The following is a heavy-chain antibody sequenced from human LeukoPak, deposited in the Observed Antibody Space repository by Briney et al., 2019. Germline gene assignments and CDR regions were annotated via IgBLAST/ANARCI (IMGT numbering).Heavy chain of an antibody. J-gene: IGHJ4*02. CDR3: ARDQSGSLDY. V-gene: IGHV3-7*01. CDR1: GFTFSNTW. CDR2: INQDSKTK. D-gene: IGHD1-26*01. Sequence: GGSLRLSCATSGFTFSNTWKAWVRQAPGKGVEWVANINQDSKTKQYVDSVKGQFTISRDNAKNSLFLQMSSLTVEDTGIYYCARDQSGSLDYWGQGTLVTVSS.